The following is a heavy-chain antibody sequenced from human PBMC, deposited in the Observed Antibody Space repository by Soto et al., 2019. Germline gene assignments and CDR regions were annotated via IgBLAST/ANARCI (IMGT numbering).Heavy chain of an antibody. CDR2: IYLSGTT. J-gene: IGHJ4*02. V-gene: IGHV4-38-2*02. CDR1: GYSISSGYY. Sequence: PSETLSLTCAVSGYSISSGYYWGWIRQPPGKGLEWIGTIYLSGTTYYNPSLKSRVTISVDTSKNQFSLKLSSVTAADTAVYYCAREGDDVLRFLEWLSDGGRYFEYWGQGTLVTVSS. D-gene: IGHD3-3*01. CDR3: AREGDDVLRFLEWLSDGGRYFEY.